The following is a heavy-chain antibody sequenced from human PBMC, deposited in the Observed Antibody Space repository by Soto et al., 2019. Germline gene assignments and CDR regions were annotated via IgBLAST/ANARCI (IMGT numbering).Heavy chain of an antibody. CDR3: ARDTYYYGSGSYSF. J-gene: IGHJ4*02. Sequence: PGGSLRLSCAASGFTFSSYSMNWVRQAPGKGLEWVSYISSSSSTIYYADSVKGRFTISRDNAKNSLYLQMNSLRDEDTAVYYCARDTYYYGSGSYSFWGQGTLVTVSS. CDR2: ISSSSSTI. D-gene: IGHD3-10*01. CDR1: GFTFSSYS. V-gene: IGHV3-48*02.